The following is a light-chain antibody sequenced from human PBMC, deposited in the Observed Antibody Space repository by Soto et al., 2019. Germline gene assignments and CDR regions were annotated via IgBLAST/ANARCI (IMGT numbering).Light chain of an antibody. V-gene: IGLV2-23*01. Sequence: QSVLTQPASVSGSPGQSITISCTGTNSDVGGFNLVSWYQQHPGEAPTLMIYEGSRRPSGVSHRFSGSKSGNTASLTISGLQAEDQADYYCCSYVRSRASVVCGGGTKLTVL. CDR3: CSYVRSRASVV. CDR1: NSDVGGFNL. CDR2: EGS. J-gene: IGLJ2*01.